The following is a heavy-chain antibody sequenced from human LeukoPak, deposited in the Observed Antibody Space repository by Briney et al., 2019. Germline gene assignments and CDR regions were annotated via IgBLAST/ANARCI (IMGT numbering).Heavy chain of an antibody. J-gene: IGHJ4*02. CDR1: GFTFSNYW. D-gene: IGHD2-2*02. V-gene: IGHV3-74*01. Sequence: PGGSLRLSCAASGFTFSNYWMNWVRQAPGKGLVWVSRINTDGSSTSYADSVKGRFTISRDNARNTLYLQMNSLRAEDTAVYYCASLFCSSTSCYKGVDYWGQGTLVTVSS. CDR2: INTDGSST. CDR3: ASLFCSSTSCYKGVDY.